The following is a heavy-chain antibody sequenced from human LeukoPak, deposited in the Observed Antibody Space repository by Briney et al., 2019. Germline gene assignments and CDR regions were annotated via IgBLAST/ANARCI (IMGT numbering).Heavy chain of an antibody. CDR1: GYTFTSYD. V-gene: IGHV1-8*03. J-gene: IGHJ4*02. D-gene: IGHD6-13*01. CDR2: MNPNSGNT. Sequence: GASVKVSCKASGYTFTSYDINWVRQATGQGLEWMGWMNPNSGNTGYAQKFQGRVTITRNTSISTAYMELSSLRSEDTAVYYCARGLVAYSSSWYVYWGQGTLVTVSS. CDR3: ARGLVAYSSSWYVY.